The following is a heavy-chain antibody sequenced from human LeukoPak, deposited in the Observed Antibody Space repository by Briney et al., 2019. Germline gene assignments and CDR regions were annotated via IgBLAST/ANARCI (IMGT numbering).Heavy chain of an antibody. CDR1: GASISSYY. J-gene: IGHJ4*02. CDR3: ARDPGLLWFGELLPSNFDY. Sequence: PSETLSLTCTVSGASISSYYWSWIRQPPGKGREWIGYIYYSGRTTYDPSRKSRVTISVDTSKNQFSLKLSSVTAADTAVYYCARDPGLLWFGELLPSNFDYWGQGTLVTVSS. V-gene: IGHV4-59*13. D-gene: IGHD3-10*01. CDR2: IYYSGRT.